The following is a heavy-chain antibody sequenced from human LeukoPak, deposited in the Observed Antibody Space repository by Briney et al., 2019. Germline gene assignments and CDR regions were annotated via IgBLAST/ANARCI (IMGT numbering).Heavy chain of an antibody. D-gene: IGHD2-21*01. J-gene: IGHJ4*02. Sequence: SVKVSCKAFGGTFSNYPVSWVRQAPGQGLEWMGEIMPVFNTPTYAQNLQGRITITADESTNTAYMELTRLRSEDTAVYYCALILPRNDYWGQGTLVTVSS. CDR2: IMPVFNTP. V-gene: IGHV1-69*13. CDR3: ALILPRNDY. CDR1: GGTFSNYP.